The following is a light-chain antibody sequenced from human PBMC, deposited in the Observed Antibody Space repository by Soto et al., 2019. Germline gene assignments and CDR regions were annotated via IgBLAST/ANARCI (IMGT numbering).Light chain of an antibody. V-gene: IGLV1-44*01. Sequence: QSVLTQPPSVSGTPGQRVTISCSGSSSNIGSGTVNWYQQLPGTAPKLLIYNNNQWPSGVPDRFSGSKSGTSGSLAISGLQSEDEADYYCATWDDSLNAYVFGTGTKVTVL. J-gene: IGLJ1*01. CDR1: SSNIGSGT. CDR2: NNN. CDR3: ATWDDSLNAYV.